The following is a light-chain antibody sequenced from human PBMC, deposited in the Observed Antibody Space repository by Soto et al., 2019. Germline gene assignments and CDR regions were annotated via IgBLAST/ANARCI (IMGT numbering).Light chain of an antibody. CDR2: SDN. CDR1: SSNIGTYS. V-gene: IGLV1-44*01. Sequence: QSVLTQPPSASGTPGQRVTISCSGSSSNIGTYSVSWYQHFPGTAPRLLIYSDNQRPSGVPDRFSASKSGASASLAISGLQSEDEADLYCAAWDDSLNGCVFGTVTKLTVL. J-gene: IGLJ1*01. CDR3: AAWDDSLNGCV.